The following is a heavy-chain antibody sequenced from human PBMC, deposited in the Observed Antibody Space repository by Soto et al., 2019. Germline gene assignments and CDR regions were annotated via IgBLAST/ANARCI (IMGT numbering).Heavy chain of an antibody. J-gene: IGHJ6*02. CDR1: GFTFSGHA. Sequence: PGGSLRLSCAASGFTFSGHAMHWVRQAPGKGLEWVAVISYDGSNKYYADSVKGRFTISRDNSKNTLYLQMNSLRAEDTAVYYCAKEGITIFGVPEWGIYYGMDVWSQGTTVTVS. V-gene: IGHV3-30*18. CDR2: ISYDGSNK. D-gene: IGHD3-3*01. CDR3: AKEGITIFGVPEWGIYYGMDV.